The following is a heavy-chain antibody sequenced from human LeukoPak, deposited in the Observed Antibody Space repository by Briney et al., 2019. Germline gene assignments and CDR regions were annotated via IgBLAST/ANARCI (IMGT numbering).Heavy chain of an antibody. CDR1: GFTFSSYG. V-gene: IGHV3-30*02. CDR3: AMYYFDSGGFDY. D-gene: IGHD3-22*01. CDR2: IRYDGSNT. Sequence: TGGSLRLSCAASGFTFSSYGMHWVRQAPGKGLEWVAFIRYDGSNTYYADSVKGRFTISRDTSKNTLYLQMNSLRAEDTAVYYCAMYYFDSGGFDYWGQGTLVTVSS. J-gene: IGHJ4*02.